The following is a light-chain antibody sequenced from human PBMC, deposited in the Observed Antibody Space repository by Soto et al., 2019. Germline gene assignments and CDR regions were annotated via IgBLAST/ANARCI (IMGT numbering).Light chain of an antibody. Sequence: QSALTQPPSASGSLGQSVTISCTGTSSDVGGYNYVSWYQQHPDKAPKLIIYEVNERPSGVPDRFSGSKSGNTASLTVSGLKAEDEAHYYCASHAATGVFGGGTKVTVL. CDR2: EVN. CDR3: ASHAATGV. J-gene: IGLJ3*02. CDR1: SSDVGGYNY. V-gene: IGLV2-8*01.